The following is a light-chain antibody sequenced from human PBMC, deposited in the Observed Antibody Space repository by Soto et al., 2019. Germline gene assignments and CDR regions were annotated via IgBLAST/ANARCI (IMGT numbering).Light chain of an antibody. CDR1: ASNIGRDP. V-gene: IGLV1-44*01. CDR3: AGWDGSLKGFV. J-gene: IGLJ1*01. CDR2: ENN. Sequence: QSALTQPPSASGAPGRRVTISCSGSASNIGRDPVNWYQQVPGTAPKLLIYENNHRPSGVPDRFSGSKSGTSASLVISGLQSEDEAEYFCAGWDGSLKGFVFGSGTKVTVL.